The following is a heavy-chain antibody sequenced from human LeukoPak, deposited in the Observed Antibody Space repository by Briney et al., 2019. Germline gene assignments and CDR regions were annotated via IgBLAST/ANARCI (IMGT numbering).Heavy chain of an antibody. V-gene: IGHV3-21*01. Sequence: GGSLRLSCAASGFTFRSYSMNWVRQAPGKGLEWVSSISSSSSYIYYADSVKGRFTISRDNAKNSLYLQMNSLRAEDTAVYYCARELLWFGELSGWFDPWGQGTLVTVSS. D-gene: IGHD3-10*01. CDR2: ISSSSSYI. CDR3: ARELLWFGELSGWFDP. CDR1: GFTFRSYS. J-gene: IGHJ5*02.